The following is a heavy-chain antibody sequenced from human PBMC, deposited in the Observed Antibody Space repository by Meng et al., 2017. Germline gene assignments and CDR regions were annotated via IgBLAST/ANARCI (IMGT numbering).Heavy chain of an antibody. CDR2: IYSGGST. Sequence: EVQLFETVGGLILPGGSLRSSSAASEFTLGSNYMSWVRQAPGKGLGWVSVIYSGGSTYYADSVKGRFTIARDNSKNTLYLQMNSLRAEDTAVYYCARDYGDHLGFDYWGQGTLVTVSS. CDR3: ARDYGDHLGFDY. V-gene: IGHV3-53*02. D-gene: IGHD4-17*01. J-gene: IGHJ4*02. CDR1: EFTLGSNY.